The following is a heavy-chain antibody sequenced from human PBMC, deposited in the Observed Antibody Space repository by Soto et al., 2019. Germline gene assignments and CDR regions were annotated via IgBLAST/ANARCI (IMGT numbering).Heavy chain of an antibody. Sequence: TSETLSFTSTVSGGTISSGGYSWSWIRQPPGKGLEWIGYIYHSGSTYYNPSLKSRVTISVDRSKNQFSLKLSSVTAADTAVYYCARSMTTVVTLDYWGQGTLVTVSS. J-gene: IGHJ4*02. CDR2: IYHSGST. CDR1: GGTISSGGYS. D-gene: IGHD4-17*01. CDR3: ARSMTTVVTLDY. V-gene: IGHV4-30-2*01.